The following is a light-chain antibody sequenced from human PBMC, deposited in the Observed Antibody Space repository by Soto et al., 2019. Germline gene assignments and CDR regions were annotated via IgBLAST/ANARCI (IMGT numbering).Light chain of an antibody. CDR3: QQYGSSPPDT. J-gene: IGKJ2*01. CDR2: GAS. CDR1: KSVSSSY. Sequence: EIVLTQSPGTLSLSPGERATLSCRASKSVSSSYLAWYQQKPGQAPRLLIYGASSRATGIPDRFSGSGSGTVFTLTISRLEPEDFAVYYCQQYGSSPPDTFGQGTKLEIK. V-gene: IGKV3-20*01.